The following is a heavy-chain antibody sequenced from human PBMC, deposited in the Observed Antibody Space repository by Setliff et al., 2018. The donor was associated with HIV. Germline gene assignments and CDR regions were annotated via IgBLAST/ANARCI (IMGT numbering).Heavy chain of an antibody. CDR1: GVSITSNNW. CDR2: IFHTGST. CDR3: ATSRRLTRATFGKLIRFDS. J-gene: IGHJ4*02. D-gene: IGHD3-3*01. V-gene: IGHV4-4*02. Sequence: SETLSLTCAVSGVSITSNNWWTWVRQTPGKGLEWIGEIFHTGSTHFHPSLQSRATVSMEVASTNQFSLRLSSVTAADTAVYYCATSRRLTRATFGKLIRFDSWGRGTPVTVSS.